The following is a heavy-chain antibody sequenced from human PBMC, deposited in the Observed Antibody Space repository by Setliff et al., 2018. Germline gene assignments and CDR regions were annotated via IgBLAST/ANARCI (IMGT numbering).Heavy chain of an antibody. CDR1: GGSISSSDHY. CDR3: ARVRVVQGYYEFDS. J-gene: IGHJ4*02. Sequence: NPSETLSLTCSVSGGSISSSDHYWGWLRQPPGKGLEWIANIYFNGNTNRKPSLKSRVTISIDTSKNQFSLRLSSVTAADTATYYCARVRVVQGYYEFDSWGQGTLVTGS. V-gene: IGHV4-39*07. CDR2: IYFNGNT. D-gene: IGHD3-16*01.